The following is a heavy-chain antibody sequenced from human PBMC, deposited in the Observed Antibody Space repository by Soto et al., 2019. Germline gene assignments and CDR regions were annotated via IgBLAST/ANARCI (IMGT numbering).Heavy chain of an antibody. Sequence: QVQLVQSGAEVKKPGASVKISCKTSGYTFMTYALHWVRQAPGQRPEWMGGINPGNGNTEYSQKLQGRVTRTRDTSARTVFMEVAHMTSAVPALYYGARVLMLWYGELSHWGQGTQVIVSA. CDR1: GYTFMTYA. D-gene: IGHD3-10*01. V-gene: IGHV1-3*01. CDR2: INPGNGNT. J-gene: IGHJ4*02. CDR3: ARVLMLWYGELSH.